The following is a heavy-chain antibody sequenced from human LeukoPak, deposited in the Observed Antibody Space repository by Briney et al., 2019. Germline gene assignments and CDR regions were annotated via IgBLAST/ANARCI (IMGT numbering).Heavy chain of an antibody. V-gene: IGHV1-69*11. CDR3: ATGGDYRDAFDM. CDR1: LGTFSTYA. Sequence: SVKVSCKASLGTFSTYAISWGRQAPGQGLEWMGRSIAILSQANYAQKFRGRVSITADESTTTAYLELSRLRSEDTAVYDCATGGDYRDAFDMWGQGTMVTVSS. J-gene: IGHJ3*02. CDR2: SIAILSQA. D-gene: IGHD4-17*01.